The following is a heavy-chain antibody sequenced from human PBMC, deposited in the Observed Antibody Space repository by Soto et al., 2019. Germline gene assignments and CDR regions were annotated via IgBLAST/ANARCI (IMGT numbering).Heavy chain of an antibody. J-gene: IGHJ6*02. D-gene: IGHD3-10*01. V-gene: IGHV1-18*01. CDR3: ASNYLYYYGAGNTNYYGMDV. Sequence: QVQLVQSGAEVKKRGASVKVSCKASGYTFTSYGISWVRQAPGQGLEWMGWISAYNGNTNYALKLPGRVTMTTDTATSTAYMEPRSLRSDDTAGYYCASNYLYYYGAGNTNYYGMDVWGQGTTVTVSS. CDR2: ISAYNGNT. CDR1: GYTFTSYG.